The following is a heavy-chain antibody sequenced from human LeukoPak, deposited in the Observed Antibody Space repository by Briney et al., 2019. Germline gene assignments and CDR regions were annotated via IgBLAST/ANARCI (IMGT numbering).Heavy chain of an antibody. CDR1: GGSISSSAYY. CDR2: IYYSGDT. D-gene: IGHD2-21*01. CDR3: VRFWPIVPVYGGGDYLHRGGAFDI. J-gene: IGHJ3*02. Sequence: PSETLSLTCTVSGGSISSSAYYWGWIRQPPGKELEWIGNIYYSGDTYYNPSLKSRATIYGATSENQFSLRLTSVTAADTAVYSCVRFWPIVPVYGGGDYLHRGGAFDIWGQGTMVTVSS. V-gene: IGHV4-39*01.